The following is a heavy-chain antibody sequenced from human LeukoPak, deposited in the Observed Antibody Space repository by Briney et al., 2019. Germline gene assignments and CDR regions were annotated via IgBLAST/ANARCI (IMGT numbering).Heavy chain of an antibody. Sequence: SETLSLTCTVSGGSISSYYWSWIRQPPGKGLEWIGYMYYSGSTSYSPSLKSRVTISVDTSKNQFSLRLSSVTAADTAVYYCARGMISRSSVEYIYYMDVWGKGTTVTVSS. CDR3: ARGMISRSSVEYIYYMDV. D-gene: IGHD3/OR15-3a*01. CDR2: MYYSGST. CDR1: GGSISSYY. V-gene: IGHV4-59*01. J-gene: IGHJ6*03.